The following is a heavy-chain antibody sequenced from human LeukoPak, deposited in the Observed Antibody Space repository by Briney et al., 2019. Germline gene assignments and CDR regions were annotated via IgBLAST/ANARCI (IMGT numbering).Heavy chain of an antibody. CDR1: GFTFSSYG. V-gene: IGHV3-23*01. J-gene: IGHJ6*03. CDR2: ISGSGGST. CDR3: AKDARGYSYGYGIYYYYMDV. D-gene: IGHD5-18*01. Sequence: GGSLRLSCAASGFTFSSYGMSWVRQAPGKGLEWVSAISGSGGSTYYADSVKGRFTISRGNSKNTLYLQMNSLRAEDTAVYYCAKDARGYSYGYGIYYYYMDVWGKGTTVTISS.